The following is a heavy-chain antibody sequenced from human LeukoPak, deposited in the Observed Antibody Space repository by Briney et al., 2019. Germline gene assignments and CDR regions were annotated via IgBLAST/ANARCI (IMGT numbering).Heavy chain of an antibody. CDR2: IYYNGDT. J-gene: IGHJ4*02. V-gene: IGHV4-61*01. Sequence: SETLSLTCTVSGVSVSNSLYYRSWIRQPPGKGLEWIGYIYYNGDTNYNPSLKSRVIISIDTSSNQFSLRLNSMTAADTAVYCARVLRAASWRSYDYWGQGTLVTVSS. CDR3: ARVLRAASWRSYDY. CDR1: GVSVSNSLYY. D-gene: IGHD5-18*01.